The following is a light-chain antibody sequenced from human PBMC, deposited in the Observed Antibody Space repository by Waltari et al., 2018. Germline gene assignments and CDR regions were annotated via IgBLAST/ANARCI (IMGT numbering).Light chain of an antibody. CDR2: ATS. CDR3: QHTFETPYS. V-gene: IGKV1-39*01. CDR1: ENIGSY. Sequence: DIQMTQSPSSLSASIGDRVTITCRASENIGSYLNWYQQRTGEAPKLLIYATSTLQTEVPSRFSGSGSRTYFTLTISSLQPEDFATYYCQHTFETPYSFGQGTKLESK. J-gene: IGKJ2*01.